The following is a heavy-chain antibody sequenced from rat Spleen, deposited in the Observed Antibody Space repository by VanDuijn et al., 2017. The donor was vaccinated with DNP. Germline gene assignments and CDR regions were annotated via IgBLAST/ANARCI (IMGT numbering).Heavy chain of an antibody. J-gene: IGHJ2*01. Sequence: QVQLKESGPGLVQPSQTLSLTCTVSGFSLTSYHVHWVRQPPGKGLEWRGRIQSGGSTDYNSALKSRLSISRDTSKSQVFLKMNSVQTEDTAMYFCAGYSSYIRYWGQGVMVTVSS. CDR2: IQSGGST. CDR3: AGYSSYIRY. D-gene: IGHD1-2*01. V-gene: IGHV2-27*01. CDR1: GFSLTSYH.